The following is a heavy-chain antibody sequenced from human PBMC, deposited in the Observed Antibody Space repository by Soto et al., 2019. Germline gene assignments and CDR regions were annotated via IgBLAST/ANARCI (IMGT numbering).Heavy chain of an antibody. CDR1: GGSFSGYY. CDR3: ARGNGMILAVQGDEPDKYYLDS. CDR2: INHSGNI. Sequence: KPSETLSLTCAVYGGSFSGYYWSWIRQPPGKGLEWIGEINHSGNINYNPSLKSRVTISVDTSKNQFSLKLRSVTAADTAIYYCARGNGMILAVQGDEPDKYYLDSWSQGTPVTVSS. D-gene: IGHD3-22*01. J-gene: IGHJ4*02. V-gene: IGHV4-34*01.